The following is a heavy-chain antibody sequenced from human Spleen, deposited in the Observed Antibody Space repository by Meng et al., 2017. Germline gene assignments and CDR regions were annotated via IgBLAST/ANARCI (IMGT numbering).Heavy chain of an antibody. D-gene: IGHD4-11*01. CDR3: ARGPTTMAHDFDY. CDR1: GGSFSDYY. Sequence: LQTWGEGWWKPPKPLSLICAVYGGSFSDYYGSWIRQPPGKGLEWIGEINHSGSTNYNPSLESRATISVDTSQNNLSLKLSSVTAADSAVYYCARGPTTMAHDFDYWGQGTLVTVSS. J-gene: IGHJ4*02. CDR2: INHSGST. V-gene: IGHV4-34*01.